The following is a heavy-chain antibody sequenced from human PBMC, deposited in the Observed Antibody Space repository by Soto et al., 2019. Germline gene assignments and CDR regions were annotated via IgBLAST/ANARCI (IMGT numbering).Heavy chain of an antibody. Sequence: GGSLRLSCAASGFTFSTYWMSWVRQAPGKGLEWVANIKQDGNEIYYVGSVKGRFTISRDNSKNSLYLQMNSLRAEDTAVYYCAKEGYCSGGSCLGFDYWGQGTLVTVSS. D-gene: IGHD2-15*01. J-gene: IGHJ4*02. CDR3: AKEGYCSGGSCLGFDY. CDR1: GFTFSTYW. CDR2: IKQDGNEI. V-gene: IGHV3-7*03.